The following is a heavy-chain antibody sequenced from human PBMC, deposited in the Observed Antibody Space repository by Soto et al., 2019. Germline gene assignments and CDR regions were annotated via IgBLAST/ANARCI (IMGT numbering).Heavy chain of an antibody. CDR1: GGSFSGYY. CDR3: ARIYWLRDSSGYHHPFDY. V-gene: IGHV4-34*01. CDR2: FYHSGST. Sequence: SETLSLTCAVYGGSFSGYYWTWIRQSPGRGLEWIGHFYHSGSTYYNPSLRSRASISNDLSKNQFFLELNSVTGADTAVYFCARIYWLRDSSGYHHPFDYWGQGTLVTVSS. J-gene: IGHJ4*02. D-gene: IGHD3-22*01.